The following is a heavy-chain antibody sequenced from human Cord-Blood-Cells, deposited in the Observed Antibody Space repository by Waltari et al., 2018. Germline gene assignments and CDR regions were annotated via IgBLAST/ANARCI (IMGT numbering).Heavy chain of an antibody. CDR1: GGTFSSYA. CDR2: SIPIVGTA. V-gene: IGHV1-69*01. CDR3: ASWGGYDILTGYYAFDI. D-gene: IGHD3-9*01. Sequence: QVQLMQSGAEVKKPGSSVKVSCKASGGTFSSYAISWVRQAPGPGLEWMEGSIPIVGTANYAQKFQGRGTITEDESTSTAYMELSSLRSEDTAVYYCASWGGYDILTGYYAFDIWGQGTMVTVSS. J-gene: IGHJ3*02.